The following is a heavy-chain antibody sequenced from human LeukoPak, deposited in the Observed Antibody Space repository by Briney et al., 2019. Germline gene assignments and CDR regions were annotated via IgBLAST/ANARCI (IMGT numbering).Heavy chain of an antibody. CDR1: GGTFSSYA. V-gene: IGHV1-69*05. Sequence: ASVKVSCKASGGTFSSYAISWVRQAPGQGLEWMGRIIPIFGTANYAQKFQGRVTITTDGSTSTAYMELSSLRSEDTAVYYCAIGLRLGELSLYQPFDYWGQGTLVTVSS. CDR2: IIPIFGTA. CDR3: AIGLRLGELSLYQPFDY. J-gene: IGHJ4*02. D-gene: IGHD3-16*02.